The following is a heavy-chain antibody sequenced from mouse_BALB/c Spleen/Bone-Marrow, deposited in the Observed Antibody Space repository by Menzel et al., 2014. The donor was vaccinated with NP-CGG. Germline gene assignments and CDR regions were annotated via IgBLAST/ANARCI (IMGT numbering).Heavy chain of an antibody. CDR3: ARDMSSLLRYRPWFAY. CDR1: GFTFTDYY. J-gene: IGHJ3*01. D-gene: IGHD1-1*01. CDR2: IRNKANGYTT. V-gene: IGHV7-3*02. Sequence: EVHLVESGGGLVQPGGSLRLSCATSGFTFTDYYMSWVRQPPGKALEWLGFIRNKANGYTTEYSASVKGRFTISRDNSQSILYLQMNTLRVEDSATYYCARDMSSLLRYRPWFAYWGQGTLVTVSA.